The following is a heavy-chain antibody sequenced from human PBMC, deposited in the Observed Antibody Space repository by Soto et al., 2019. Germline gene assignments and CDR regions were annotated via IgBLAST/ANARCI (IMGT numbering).Heavy chain of an antibody. J-gene: IGHJ6*02. V-gene: IGHV1-18*04. Sequence: QVQLVQSGTEVKEPGASVKVSCKASGYTLTSYGVTWVRQAPGQGLEWMGWISGYNGNTNYEQKFQGRVTMTTDTYTSTAYMELRSLRSDDTAVYYCASGTITMIRGVIFWYYGLDVWGQGTTVTVSS. CDR3: ASGTITMIRGVIFWYYGLDV. CDR2: ISGYNGNT. CDR1: GYTLTSYG. D-gene: IGHD3-10*01.